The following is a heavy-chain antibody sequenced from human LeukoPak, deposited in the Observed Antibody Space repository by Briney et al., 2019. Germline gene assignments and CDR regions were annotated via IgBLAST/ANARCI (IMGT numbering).Heavy chain of an antibody. CDR2: ISWSSDII. CDR3: ARVSQQLIPS. Sequence: GGSLRLSCAASGFTFSSYSMNWVRQAPGRGLEWVSYISWSSDIIYYADSVKGRFTISRDNSKNSLYLQMNSLRADDTAVYYCARVSQQLIPSWGQGTLVTVSS. J-gene: IGHJ4*02. CDR1: GFTFSSYS. D-gene: IGHD6-13*01. V-gene: IGHV3-48*01.